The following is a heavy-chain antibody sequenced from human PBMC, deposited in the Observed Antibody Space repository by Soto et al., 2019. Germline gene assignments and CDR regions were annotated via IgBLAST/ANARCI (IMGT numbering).Heavy chain of an antibody. CDR2: ISYSGSNT. D-gene: IGHD3-3*01. CDR1: GFTFSSHA. Sequence: EVQLLESGGGLVQPEGSLRLSCAASGFTFSSHAMSWVRQAPGKGLEWVSAISYSGSNTYYTDSMKGRFTISRDNSKNTLYLQMNSLRVEDTAIYYCAKRFTLFGEVKLSPDFDYWGQGTLVTVSS. V-gene: IGHV3-23*01. CDR3: AKRFTLFGEVKLSPDFDY. J-gene: IGHJ4*02.